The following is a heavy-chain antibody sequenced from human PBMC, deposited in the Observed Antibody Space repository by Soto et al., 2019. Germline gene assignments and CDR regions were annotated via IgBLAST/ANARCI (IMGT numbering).Heavy chain of an antibody. D-gene: IGHD2-21*01. CDR1: GFTFSSYG. V-gene: IGHV3-30*18. Sequence: QVQLVESGGGVVQPGRSLRLSCAASGFTFSSYGMHWVRQAPGKGLEWVAVISYDGSKKYYADSVKGRFTISRDNSKNTLYLQMNNLRAEDTAVYYCAKDHVVAGLGCFAYWGQGTLVTVSS. CDR3: AKDHVVAGLGCFAY. J-gene: IGHJ4*02. CDR2: ISYDGSKK.